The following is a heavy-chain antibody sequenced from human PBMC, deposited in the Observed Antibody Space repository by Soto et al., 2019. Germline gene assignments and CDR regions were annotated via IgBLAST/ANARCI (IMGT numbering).Heavy chain of an antibody. V-gene: IGHV2-26*04. CDR1: GFSLSNAGLG. Sequence: QVTGKESGPVLGKPTETLTLTCTVSGFSLSNAGLGVSWIRQPPGKALEWLAHIFSNDEKSYSTSLKSRLTISKDTSKSQVVLTMTNMDPVDTATYYCASTYSTSWYWFDTWGQGTLVTVFS. D-gene: IGHD6-13*01. J-gene: IGHJ5*02. CDR2: IFSNDEK. CDR3: ASTYSTSWYWFDT.